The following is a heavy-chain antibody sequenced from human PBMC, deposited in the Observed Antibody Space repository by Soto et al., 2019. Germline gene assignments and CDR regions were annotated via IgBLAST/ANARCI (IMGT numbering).Heavy chain of an antibody. V-gene: IGHV3-30*18. CDR3: AKVNGSGCDWLRVGDASDI. D-gene: IGHD5-12*01. CDR1: GFTFSSYG. J-gene: IGHJ3*02. Sequence: QVQLVESGGGVVQPGRSLRLSCAASGFTFSSYGMHWVRQAPGKGLEWVAVISYDGSNKYYADSVKGRLTISRDNSKNTLYLHMNSLRGEDTAVYYCAKVNGSGCDWLRVGDASDIWGQGTMVTVSS. CDR2: ISYDGSNK.